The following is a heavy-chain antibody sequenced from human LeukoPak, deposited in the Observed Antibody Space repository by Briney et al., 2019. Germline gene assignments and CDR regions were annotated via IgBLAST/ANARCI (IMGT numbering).Heavy chain of an antibody. D-gene: IGHD3-22*01. CDR1: GFTFSSYW. CDR2: IKHDESEK. CDR3: ARDYYDSSGYPDY. J-gene: IGHJ4*02. V-gene: IGHV3-7*01. Sequence: GGSLRLSCAASGFTFSSYWMSWVRQAPGKGLEWVANIKHDESEKYYVDSVKGRFTISRDNAKNSLYLHMNSLRAEDTAVYYCARDYYDSSGYPDYWGQGTLVTVSS.